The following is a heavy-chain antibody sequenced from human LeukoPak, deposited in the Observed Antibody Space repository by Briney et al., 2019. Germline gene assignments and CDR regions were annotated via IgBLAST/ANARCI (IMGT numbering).Heavy chain of an antibody. CDR3: ARGPHDYGDYYLDF. Sequence: ASVKVSCKASGYTFTTYAMHSVRQAPGQRLEWMGWINAGNGNTKYSQKFQDRVTITRDTSASTAYMELSSLRSEDTAVYYCARGPHDYGDYYLDFWGQGTLVTVSS. CDR1: GYTFTTYA. D-gene: IGHD4-17*01. V-gene: IGHV1-3*01. CDR2: INAGNGNT. J-gene: IGHJ4*02.